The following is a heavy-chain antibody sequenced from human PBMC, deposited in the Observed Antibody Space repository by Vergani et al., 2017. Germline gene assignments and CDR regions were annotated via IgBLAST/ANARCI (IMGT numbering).Heavy chain of an antibody. Sequence: QVHLVESGGGVVQPGRSLRLSCVVSGSTPSYYGMHWVRQAPGKGLEWVAVISYDGTQKYYADSVKGRFTISRDNSKSTLYLQMNSLRTEDTAVYYCATKSCGTPGCQIGYFREWGQGTLVTVSS. CDR3: ATKSCGTPGCQIGYFRE. CDR2: ISYDGTQK. J-gene: IGHJ1*01. V-gene: IGHV3-30*03. D-gene: IGHD1-1*01. CDR1: GSTPSYYG.